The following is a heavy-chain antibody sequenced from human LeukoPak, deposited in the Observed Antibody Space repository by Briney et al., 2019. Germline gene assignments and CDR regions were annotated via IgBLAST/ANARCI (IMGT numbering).Heavy chain of an antibody. Sequence: SETLSLTCSVSDGSMGTYYWGWIRQPPGKGLEWIGYISYSGSTTYNPSLKRRVTVSVDTSKNQFSLKLTSMTGADTAVYYCARGRLGRQHASFFDSWGQGTLVTVSS. J-gene: IGHJ4*02. D-gene: IGHD2-2*01. CDR3: ARGRLGRQHASFFDS. CDR2: ISYSGST. CDR1: DGSMGTYY. V-gene: IGHV4-59*08.